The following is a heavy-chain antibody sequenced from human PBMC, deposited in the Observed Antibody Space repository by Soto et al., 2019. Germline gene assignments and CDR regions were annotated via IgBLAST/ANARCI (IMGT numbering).Heavy chain of an antibody. J-gene: IGHJ6*02. D-gene: IGHD6-19*01. CDR1: EGTFSRHA. Sequence: SSVKVSCQASEGTFSRHAIHSVRLPLGQTQAWMGGIIPIVGTANYAQKFQDRVTITADESTSTAYMELSSLRSEDTAVYYRARGWVIAVSGTDYYSAMDVWGQGITLTVSS. V-gene: IGHV1-69*13. CDR3: ARGWVIAVSGTDYYSAMDV. CDR2: IIPIVGTA.